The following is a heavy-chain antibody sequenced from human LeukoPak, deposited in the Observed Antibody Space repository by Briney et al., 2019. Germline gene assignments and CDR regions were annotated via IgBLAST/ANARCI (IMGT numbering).Heavy chain of an antibody. CDR3: ARVGVLDTAMPIYYFDY. CDR1: GGSFSGYY. Sequence: SETLSPTCAVYGGSFSGYYWSWIRQPPGKGLEWIGEINHSGSTNYNPSLKSRVTISVDTSKNQFSLKLSSVTAADTAVYYCARVGVLDTAMPIYYFDYWGQGTLVTVSS. J-gene: IGHJ4*02. D-gene: IGHD5-18*01. CDR2: INHSGST. V-gene: IGHV4-34*01.